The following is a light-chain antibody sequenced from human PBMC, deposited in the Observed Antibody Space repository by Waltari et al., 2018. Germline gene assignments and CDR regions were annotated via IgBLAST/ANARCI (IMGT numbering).Light chain of an antibody. CDR2: DVS. CDR1: SRDIGIYNY. J-gene: IGLJ1*01. CDR3: TSFSSDSTPLV. V-gene: IGLV2-14*03. Sequence: QSALTQPASVSGSLGQSITMSCTVTSRDIGIYNYVSWSQQHPGKAPKLLIYDVSNRPSGVSNRFSGSKSGNTASLTISGLQSEDEADYYCTSFSSDSTPLVFGTGTRVTV.